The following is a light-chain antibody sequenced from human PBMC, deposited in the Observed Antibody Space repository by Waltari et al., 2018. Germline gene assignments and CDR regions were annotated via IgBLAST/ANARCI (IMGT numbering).Light chain of an antibody. CDR1: QSVSKF. Sequence: EIVLTQSPATLSLSPGERATLSCRASQSVSKFLAWYQQKPGQAPRLLIYDASNRATGIPARFSGGGSGTDFTLTISSLEPEDFAVYYCQQRSNWPLMYTFGQGTKLEIK. CDR2: DAS. V-gene: IGKV3-11*01. CDR3: QQRSNWPLMYT. J-gene: IGKJ2*01.